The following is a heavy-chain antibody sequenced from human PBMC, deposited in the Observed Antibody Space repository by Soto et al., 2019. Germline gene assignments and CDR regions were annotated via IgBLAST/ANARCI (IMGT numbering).Heavy chain of an antibody. CDR2: INAGNGNT. V-gene: IGHV1-3*01. J-gene: IGHJ4*02. D-gene: IGHD3-10*01. Sequence: GASVKFSCKSSGYTFTSYAIHWVRQAPGQRPEWMGWINAGNGNTKYSQKFQGRVTITRDTSASTAYMELSSLRSEDTAVYYCARDRDYGSGSYNHVDYWGQGPLVTVSS. CDR1: GYTFTSYA. CDR3: ARDRDYGSGSYNHVDY.